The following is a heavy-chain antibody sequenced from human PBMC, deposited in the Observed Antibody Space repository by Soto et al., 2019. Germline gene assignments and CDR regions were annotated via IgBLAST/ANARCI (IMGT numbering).Heavy chain of an antibody. V-gene: IGHV4-31*03. CDR3: ARLEGLATISYYFDY. Sequence: PSETLSLTCTVSGASISSGGYYWSWIRQYPGKGLEWIGYIYYNGSTYYNPSLKSRITISLDTSKNQFSLKLNSVTAADSAVYFCARLEGLATISYYFDYWGQGTLVTVSS. CDR1: GASISSGGYY. J-gene: IGHJ4*02. D-gene: IGHD3-9*01. CDR2: IYYNGST.